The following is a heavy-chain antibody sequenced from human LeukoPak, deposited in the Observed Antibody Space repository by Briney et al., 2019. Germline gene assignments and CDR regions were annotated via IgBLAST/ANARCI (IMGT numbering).Heavy chain of an antibody. Sequence: SVKVSCKASGGSFSSYAISWVRQAPGQGLEWMGGIIPIFGTANYAQKFQGRVTITTDESTSTAYMELSSLRSEDSAVYYCASSYSSSKAIDYWGQGTLVTVSS. V-gene: IGHV1-69*05. CDR2: IIPIFGTA. D-gene: IGHD6-6*01. CDR1: GGSFSSYA. J-gene: IGHJ4*02. CDR3: ASSYSSSKAIDY.